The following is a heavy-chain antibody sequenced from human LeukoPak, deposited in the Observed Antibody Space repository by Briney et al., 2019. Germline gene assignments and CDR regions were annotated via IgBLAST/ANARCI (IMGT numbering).Heavy chain of an antibody. V-gene: IGHV1-2*02. CDR1: GYIFTGYY. Sequence: ASVKVSCKASGYIFTGYYMHWVRQAPGQGLEWMGWINPNSGDTNYAQKFQGRVTMTRDTSISTAYMELSRLRSDDTAVYYCAKTAMVTGFDYWGQGTLVTVSS. CDR3: AKTAMVTGFDY. J-gene: IGHJ4*02. D-gene: IGHD5-18*01. CDR2: INPNSGDT.